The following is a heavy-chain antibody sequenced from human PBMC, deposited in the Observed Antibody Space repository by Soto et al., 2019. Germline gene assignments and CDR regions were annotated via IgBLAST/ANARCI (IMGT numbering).Heavy chain of an antibody. J-gene: IGHJ4*02. Sequence: EVQLVESGGGLVQPGGSLRLSCAASGFTFSSYWMLWVRQAPGKGLVWVSRINSDGSTTSYADSVKGRFTISRDNAKNTLYLQMNSLRAEDTAVFYCARVNPGYSYGNYWGQGTLVSVSS. CDR1: GFTFSSYW. D-gene: IGHD5-18*01. CDR2: INSDGSTT. CDR3: ARVNPGYSYGNY. V-gene: IGHV3-74*01.